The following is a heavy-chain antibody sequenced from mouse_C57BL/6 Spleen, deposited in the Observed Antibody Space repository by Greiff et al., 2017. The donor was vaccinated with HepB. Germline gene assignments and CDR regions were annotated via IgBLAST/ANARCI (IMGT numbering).Heavy chain of an antibody. D-gene: IGHD1-1*01. CDR3: ARYYGSSYVENWYFDV. Sequence: VQLQQPGAELVRPGSSVKLSCKASGYTFTSYWMDWVKQRPGQGLEWIGNIYPSDSETHYNQKFKDKATLTVDKSSSTAYMQLSSLTSEDSAVYYCARYYGSSYVENWYFDVWGTGTTVTVSS. CDR1: GYTFTSYW. V-gene: IGHV1-61*01. J-gene: IGHJ1*03. CDR2: IYPSDSET.